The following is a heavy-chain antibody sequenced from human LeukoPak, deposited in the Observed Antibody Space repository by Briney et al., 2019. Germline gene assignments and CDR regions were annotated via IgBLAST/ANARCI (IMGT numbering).Heavy chain of an antibody. CDR3: ASEILYCSGGSCSDYFDY. V-gene: IGHV4-59*01. CDR2: IYYSGST. D-gene: IGHD2-15*01. Sequence: SETLSLTCTVSGGSMSPYHWGWIRQPPGKGLEWTGYIYYSGSTNYNPSLKSRVTISVDTSKNQFSLKLSSVTAADTAVYYCASEILYCSGGSCSDYFDYWGQGTLVTVSS. J-gene: IGHJ4*02. CDR1: GGSMSPYH.